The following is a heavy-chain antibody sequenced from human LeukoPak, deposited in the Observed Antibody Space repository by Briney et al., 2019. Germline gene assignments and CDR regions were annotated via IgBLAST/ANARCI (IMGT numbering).Heavy chain of an antibody. J-gene: IGHJ4*02. CDR1: GDSISSSRNY. CDR2: MYYSGST. CDR3: ARAPYYQDSSGYLRVYYFDY. D-gene: IGHD3-22*01. Sequence: PSETLSLTCTVAGDSISSSRNYWGWIRQPPGKGLEWIGSMYYSGSTYYNPSLKSRVIMSVDTSKNQLSLKLSSVTAADTAVYYCARAPYYQDSSGYLRVYYFDYWGQGALVTVSS. V-gene: IGHV4-39*01.